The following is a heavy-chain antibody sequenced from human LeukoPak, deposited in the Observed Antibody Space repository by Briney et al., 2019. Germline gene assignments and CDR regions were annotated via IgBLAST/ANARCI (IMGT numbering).Heavy chain of an antibody. D-gene: IGHD3-10*01. V-gene: IGHV3-23*01. CDR3: AKESILWFGESNWFDP. CDR1: GLTFSNYA. CDR2: ISGSGGNT. J-gene: IGHJ5*02. Sequence: GGSLRLSCAVSGLTFSNYAMTWVRQAPGKGLEWVSSISGSGGNTYYADSVKGRFAISRDNSKNTVYLQMNSLRAEDTAVYYCAKESILWFGESNWFDPWGQGTLVTVSS.